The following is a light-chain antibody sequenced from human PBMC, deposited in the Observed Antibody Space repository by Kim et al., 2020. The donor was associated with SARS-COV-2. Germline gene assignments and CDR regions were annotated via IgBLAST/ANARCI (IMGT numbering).Light chain of an antibody. CDR3: QQYSHWPIT. CDR1: QSVSSI. Sequence: EIVMTQSPATLSVSPGERATLSCRASQSVSSILAWYQQKPGQAPRFLIYGASTRATGIPGRFSGSGSGTEFTLTISSLQSEDFAVYYCQQYSHWPITFCGGTNVDIK. J-gene: IGKJ4*01. CDR2: GAS. V-gene: IGKV3-15*01.